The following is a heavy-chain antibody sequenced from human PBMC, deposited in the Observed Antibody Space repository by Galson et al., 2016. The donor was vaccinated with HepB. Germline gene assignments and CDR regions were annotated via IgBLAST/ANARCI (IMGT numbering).Heavy chain of an antibody. CDR2: IYYSGST. Sequence: SETLSLTCAVSGGSISSRNWWSWVRQPPGKGLEWIGEIYYSGSTYYNPSLKSRVTISVDTSKNQFSLKLSSVTAADTAVYYCARHRITIFGVVMGWFDPWGQGTLVTVSS. CDR3: ARHRITIFGVVMGWFDP. V-gene: IGHV4-4*02. J-gene: IGHJ5*02. D-gene: IGHD3-3*01. CDR1: GGSISSRNW.